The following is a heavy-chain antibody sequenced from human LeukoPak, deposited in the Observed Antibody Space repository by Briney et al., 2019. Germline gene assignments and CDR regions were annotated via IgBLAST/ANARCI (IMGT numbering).Heavy chain of an antibody. V-gene: IGHV3-74*01. CDR2: INSDGSST. Sequence: GRSLRLSCAASGFTFSSYWMHWVRRAPGKGLVWVSRINSDGSSTSYADSVKGRFTISRDNAKNTLYLQMNSLRAEDTAVYYCASHRLTRSPLDYWGQGTLVTVSS. J-gene: IGHJ4*02. CDR1: GFTFSSYW. CDR3: ASHRLTRSPLDY. D-gene: IGHD4/OR15-4a*01.